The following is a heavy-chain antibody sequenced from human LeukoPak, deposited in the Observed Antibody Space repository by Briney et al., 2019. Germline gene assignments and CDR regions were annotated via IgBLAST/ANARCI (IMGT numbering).Heavy chain of an antibody. V-gene: IGHV3-33*01. CDR1: VGTFSSYC. Sequence: GASLRLSCAASVGTFSSYCMHWVREAPCKGLEWVAVIWYDGSNKYYADSVKGRFTISRDNSKNTLYLQMNSLRAEDTAVYYCAREGVVGATAYFDYWGQGTLVTVSS. CDR3: AREGVVGATAYFDY. CDR2: IWYDGSNK. J-gene: IGHJ4*02. D-gene: IGHD1-26*01.